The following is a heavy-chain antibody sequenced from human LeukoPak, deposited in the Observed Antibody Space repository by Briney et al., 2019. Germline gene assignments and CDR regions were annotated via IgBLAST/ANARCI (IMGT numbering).Heavy chain of an antibody. D-gene: IGHD4-23*01. J-gene: IGHJ3*02. CDR1: GGXLSSYY. Sequence: PETLSLTRVVYGGXLSSYYWSWIRPPPERRLEWIALIYYSGSTHYNPSLPSRVTISADESKNQFSLKLSSVTAGDTAVYYCVRGDGNYVFDIWGQGTMVTVSS. CDR2: IYYSGST. V-gene: IGHV4-59*01. CDR3: VRGDGNYVFDI.